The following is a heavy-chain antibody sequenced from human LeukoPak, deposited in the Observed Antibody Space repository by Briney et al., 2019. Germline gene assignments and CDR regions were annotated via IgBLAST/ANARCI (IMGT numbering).Heavy chain of an antibody. J-gene: IGHJ4*02. CDR1: GGSISSSSYY. CDR3: ARDSYGGNDYFDY. CDR2: IYYSGST. Sequence: SETLSLTCTVSGGSISSSSYYWGWIRQPPGKGLEWIGSIYYSGSTYYNPSLKSRVTISADTSKNQFSLTLSSVTAADTAVYYCARDSYGGNDYFDYWGQGTLVTVSS. V-gene: IGHV4-39*07. D-gene: IGHD4-23*01.